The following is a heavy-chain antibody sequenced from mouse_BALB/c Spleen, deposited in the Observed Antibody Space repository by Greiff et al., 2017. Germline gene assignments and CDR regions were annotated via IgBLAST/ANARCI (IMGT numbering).Heavy chain of an antibody. CDR1: GYSFTSYW. D-gene: IGHD1-1*01. CDR2: IDPSDSET. V-gene: IGHV1-74*01. Sequence: QVQLQQSGPQLVRPGASVKISCKASGYSFTSYWMHWVKQRPGQGLEWIGMIDPSDSETRLNQKFKDKATLTVDKSSSTAYMQLSSPTSEDSAVYYCALLLPLRYAMDYWGQGTSVTVSS. J-gene: IGHJ4*01. CDR3: ALLLPLRYAMDY.